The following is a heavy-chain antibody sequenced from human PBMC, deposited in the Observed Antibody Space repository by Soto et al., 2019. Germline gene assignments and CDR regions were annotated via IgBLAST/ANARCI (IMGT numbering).Heavy chain of an antibody. CDR3: ARDIPGTDIYYMDL. Sequence: EVQLVESGGGLVQPGGSLRLSCEASGFTFSYHWMSWVRQAPGTGLEWVANINQDGGARLYVDSVKGRFTITRDNATNSLYLQMSRLRAEDTAVYYSARDIPGTDIYYMDLWGRGNTPTVS. D-gene: IGHD2-2*02. CDR2: INQDGGAR. J-gene: IGHJ6*03. CDR1: GFTFSYHW. V-gene: IGHV3-7*01.